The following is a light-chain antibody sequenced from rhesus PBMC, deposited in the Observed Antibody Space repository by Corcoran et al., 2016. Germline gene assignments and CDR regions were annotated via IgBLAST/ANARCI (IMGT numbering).Light chain of an antibody. CDR1: QTINNY. J-gene: IGKJ3*01. Sequence: DIQMTQSPSSLSASVGDRVTITCRASQTINNYVAWYQQKPGKVPKILIYTASSLESGVPSRFSGSGSGTEFTLTISGLQPDDFATYYCQQHNSHPFTFGPGTKLDFK. CDR2: TAS. CDR3: QQHNSHPFT. V-gene: IGKV1-44*02.